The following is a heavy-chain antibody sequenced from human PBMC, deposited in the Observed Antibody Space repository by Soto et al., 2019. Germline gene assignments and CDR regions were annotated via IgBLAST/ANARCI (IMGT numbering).Heavy chain of an antibody. CDR1: GGSFSGYY. Sequence: QVQLQQWGAGLLKPSETLSLTCAVYGGSFSGYYWSWIRQPPGKGLEWIGEINHSGSTNYNPSLKSRVTISVNTSKNQSSLKLSSVTAADTAVYYCARGFSEWMDNWFDPWGQGTLVTVSS. CDR3: ARGFSEWMDNWFDP. V-gene: IGHV4-34*01. J-gene: IGHJ5*02. CDR2: INHSGST. D-gene: IGHD3-3*01.